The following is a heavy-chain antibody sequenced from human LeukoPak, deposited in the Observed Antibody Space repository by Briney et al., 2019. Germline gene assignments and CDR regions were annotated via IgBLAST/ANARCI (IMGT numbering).Heavy chain of an antibody. D-gene: IGHD2-2*01. CDR1: GGTFSSYS. Sequence: SVKVSCKASGGTFSSYSISWVRQAPGQGLEWMGRIIPILNIADYAQNFQGRVTITADKSTTTAYMELSSLRSEDTAVYYCARETASQPLRIDYWGQGALVTVSS. CDR3: ARETASQPLRIDY. J-gene: IGHJ4*02. CDR2: IIPILNIA. V-gene: IGHV1-69*04.